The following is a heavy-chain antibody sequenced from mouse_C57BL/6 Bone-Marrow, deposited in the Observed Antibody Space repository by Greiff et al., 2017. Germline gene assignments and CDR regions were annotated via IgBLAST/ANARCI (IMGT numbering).Heavy chain of an antibody. CDR1: GFSLTSYG. J-gene: IGHJ3*01. CDR3: AKKEKGFGFDY. V-gene: IGHV2-5*01. CDR2: IWRGGST. Sequence: QVQLQQSGPVLVQPSQSLSITCTVSGFSLTSYGVHWVRQSPGKGLEWLGVIWRGGSTDYNAAFMSRLSITKNNSKSEVFFKMNRLQADDTAIYYGAKKEKGFGFDYWGQGTLVTVSA.